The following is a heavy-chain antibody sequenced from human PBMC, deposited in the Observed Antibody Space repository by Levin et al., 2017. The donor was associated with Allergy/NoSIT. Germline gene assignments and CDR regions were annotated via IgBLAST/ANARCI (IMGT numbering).Heavy chain of an antibody. CDR1: GFTFSDYY. Sequence: GESLKISCAASGFTFSDYYMSWIRQAPGKGLEWVSYISSSGSTIYYADSVKGRFTISRDNAKNSLYLQMNSLRAEDTAVYYCAREHYDYIWGSYLYYYYYMDVWGKGTTVTVSS. D-gene: IGHD3-16*02. CDR2: ISSSGSTI. CDR3: AREHYDYIWGSYLYYYYYMDV. J-gene: IGHJ6*03. V-gene: IGHV3-11*01.